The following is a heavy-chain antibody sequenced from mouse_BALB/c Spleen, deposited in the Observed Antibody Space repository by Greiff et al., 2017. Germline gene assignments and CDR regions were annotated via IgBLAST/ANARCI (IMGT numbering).Heavy chain of an antibody. CDR2: IYPSDSYT. D-gene: IGHD2-13*01. Sequence: VQLQQPGAELVRPGASVKLSCKASGYTFTSYWINWVKQRPGHGLEWIGNIYPSDSYTNYNQKFKDQATLTVDKSSSTAYMQLSSPTSEDSAVYYCTSSLTVTEEYYYAMDYWGQGTSDTVSS. CDR1: GYTFTSYW. J-gene: IGHJ4*01. V-gene: IGHV1-69*02. CDR3: TSSLTVTEEYYYAMDY.